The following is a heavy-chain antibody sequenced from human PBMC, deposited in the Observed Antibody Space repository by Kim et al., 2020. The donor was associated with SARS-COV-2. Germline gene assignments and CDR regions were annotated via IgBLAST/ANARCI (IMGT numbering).Heavy chain of an antibody. CDR3: ARHKGERFCDWSPF. Sequence: PSVKGRITMSVDTSKNQFSLNLNSVTAADTAVYYCARHKGERFCDWSPFWGPGILVTVSS. J-gene: IGHJ4*02. D-gene: IGHD3-9*01. V-gene: IGHV4-39*01.